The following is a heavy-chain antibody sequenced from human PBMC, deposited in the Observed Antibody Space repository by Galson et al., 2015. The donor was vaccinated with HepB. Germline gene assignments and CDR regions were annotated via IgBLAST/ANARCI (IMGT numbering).Heavy chain of an antibody. CDR3: ARTLRAVESFDY. D-gene: IGHD3-10*01. Sequence: SLRLSCAASGFTFSSYAMHWVRQAPGKGLEWVAVISYDGSNKYYADSVKGRFTISRDNSKNTLYLQMNSLRAEDTAVYYCARTLRAVESFDYWGQGTLVTVSS. V-gene: IGHV3-30-3*01. J-gene: IGHJ4*02. CDR1: GFTFSSYA. CDR2: ISYDGSNK.